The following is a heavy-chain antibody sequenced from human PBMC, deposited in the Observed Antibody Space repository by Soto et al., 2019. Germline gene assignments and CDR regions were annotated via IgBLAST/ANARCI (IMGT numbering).Heavy chain of an antibody. Sequence: QVQLVQSGAEVKKPGASVKVSCKASGYTFTSYAMHWVRQAPGQRLEWMGWINAGNGNTKYSQKFQGRVTITRDTSASTAYMELSSLRSEDTAVYYCARVKREVGLAAAGGGLDYWGQGTLVTVSS. J-gene: IGHJ4*02. CDR1: GYTFTSYA. D-gene: IGHD6-13*01. CDR3: ARVKREVGLAAAGGGLDY. CDR2: INAGNGNT. V-gene: IGHV1-3*01.